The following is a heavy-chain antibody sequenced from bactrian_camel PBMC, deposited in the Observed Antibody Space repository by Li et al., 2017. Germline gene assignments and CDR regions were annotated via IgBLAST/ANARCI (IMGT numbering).Heavy chain of an antibody. Sequence: HVQLVESGGGLVQYGGSLRIACAASGFPFSTYGYGIHWVRQAPGKGLEWVSGISTGSGTTAYTDSVKGRFTISRDNAKQTLYLQMNSLKTEDMGMYHCAGFKIGGYWGQGTQVTVS. CDR1: GFPFSTYGYG. CDR2: ISTGSGTT. J-gene: IGHJ6*01. V-gene: IGHV3S1*01. CDR3: AGFKIGGY.